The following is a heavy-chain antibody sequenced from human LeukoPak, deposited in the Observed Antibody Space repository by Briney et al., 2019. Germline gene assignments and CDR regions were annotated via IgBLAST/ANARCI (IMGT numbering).Heavy chain of an antibody. J-gene: IGHJ5*02. CDR3: ARDSYDILTGYATNWFDP. Sequence: GGSLRLSCAASGFTFDDYGMSWVRQAPGKGLEWVSGINWNGGSTGYADSVKGRFTISRDNAKNSLYLQMNSLRAEDTALYHCARDSYDILTGYATNWFDPWGQGTLVTVSS. D-gene: IGHD3-9*01. CDR1: GFTFDDYG. CDR2: INWNGGST. V-gene: IGHV3-20*01.